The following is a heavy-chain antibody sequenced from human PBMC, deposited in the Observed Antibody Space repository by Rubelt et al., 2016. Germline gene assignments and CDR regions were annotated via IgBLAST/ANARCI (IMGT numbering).Heavy chain of an antibody. Sequence: QVQLQESGPGLVKPSETLSLTCSVSGGSISTYYWSWVRQSPGKGLEWIGYIYFSGRTDYNPSLKSRVTILLDTSKNQFSLRLSSVTAADTGVYYCARENDYYYYMDVWGKGTTVTVS. V-gene: IGHV4-59*01. J-gene: IGHJ6*03. CDR1: GGSISTYY. CDR2: IYFSGRT. CDR3: ARENDYYYYMDV.